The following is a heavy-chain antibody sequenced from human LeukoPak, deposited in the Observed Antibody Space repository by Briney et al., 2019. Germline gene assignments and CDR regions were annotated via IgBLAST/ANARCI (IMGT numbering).Heavy chain of an antibody. CDR3: AKVTIVVVPAAMGFDY. D-gene: IGHD2-2*01. V-gene: IGHV3-23*01. Sequence: PGGSLRLSCAASGFTFSSYAMSWVRQAPGKGLEWVSAISGSGGSTYYADSVKGRFTISRDNSKNTLYLQMNSLRAEDTAVYYCAKVTIVVVPAAMGFDYWGQGTLVTVSS. J-gene: IGHJ4*02. CDR1: GFTFSSYA. CDR2: ISGSGGST.